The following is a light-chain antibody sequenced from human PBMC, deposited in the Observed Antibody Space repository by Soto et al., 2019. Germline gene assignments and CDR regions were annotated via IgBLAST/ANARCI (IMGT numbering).Light chain of an antibody. CDR3: QQLFMYPPA. V-gene: IGKV1-9*01. J-gene: IGKJ3*01. Sequence: IPLTQSPSSLSASVGDRVTITCRASQGIINYLAWYQQKPGKAPKLLIYGASTLQSGVPSRFGGSGSGTDFTLTVSSLQPEDFSTYYCQQLFMYPPAFGPVTKVDIK. CDR2: GAS. CDR1: QGIINY.